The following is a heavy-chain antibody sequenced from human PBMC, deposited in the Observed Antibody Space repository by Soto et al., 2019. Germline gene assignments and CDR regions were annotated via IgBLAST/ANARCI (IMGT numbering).Heavy chain of an antibody. D-gene: IGHD3-10*01. J-gene: IGHJ4*02. CDR2: MFPGGTT. CDR1: GDPITSYF. Sequence: PSETLSLTCTVSGDPITSYFWSWIRQPAGKGLELIGHMFPGGTTSHNSSLKSRVSMSIDTSKNQFSLTLTSVTAADTAVYYCARTLSGFTYGSRQFYFDYWGQGTLVTVSS. V-gene: IGHV4-4*07. CDR3: ARTLSGFTYGSRQFYFDY.